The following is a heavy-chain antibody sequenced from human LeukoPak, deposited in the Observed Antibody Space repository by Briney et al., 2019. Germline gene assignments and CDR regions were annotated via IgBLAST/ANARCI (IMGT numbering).Heavy chain of an antibody. CDR3: AKATPYGTTWVGGFDL. CDR1: GFTFSSYA. CDR2: ISSSGGST. J-gene: IGHJ3*01. D-gene: IGHD1-14*01. V-gene: IGHV3-23*01. Sequence: GGSLRLSCAASGFTFSSYAMTWVRQAPGKGLEWVSGISSSGGSTYYADSVKGRFSLSRDVSKSMVSLQMSTLRVDDTAVYFCAKATPYGTTWVGGFDLWGQGTMVTVSS.